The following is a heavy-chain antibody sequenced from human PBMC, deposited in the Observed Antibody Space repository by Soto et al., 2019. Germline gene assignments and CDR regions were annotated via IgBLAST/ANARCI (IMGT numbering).Heavy chain of an antibody. Sequence: SETLSLTCTVSGDSVRSYYWTWIRQPPGKGLEWIGYIYYSVSTNYNPSLKSRVTISLDTANNRFSLKLTSVTAADTAVYYCAGEKYYYDSSGHYQGGLPEYWGNGNTVSVSA. CDR1: GDSVRSYY. CDR2: IYYSVST. V-gene: IGHV4-59*02. CDR3: AGEKYYYDSSGHYQGGLPEY. J-gene: IGHJ6*04. D-gene: IGHD3-22*01.